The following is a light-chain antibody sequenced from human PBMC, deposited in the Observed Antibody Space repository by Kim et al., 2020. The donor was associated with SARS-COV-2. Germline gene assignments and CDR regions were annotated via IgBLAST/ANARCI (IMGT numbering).Light chain of an antibody. Sequence: EILMTQSPATLSVSPGERATLSCRASQSVSRNLAWYQQVSGQPPRLLIYGASTRATGVPARFSGSGSGTEFTLTISNLQSEDFAIYFCQQYDSWLTFGGGTKVDIK. J-gene: IGKJ4*01. CDR3: QQYDSWLT. CDR2: GAS. CDR1: QSVSRN. V-gene: IGKV3-15*01.